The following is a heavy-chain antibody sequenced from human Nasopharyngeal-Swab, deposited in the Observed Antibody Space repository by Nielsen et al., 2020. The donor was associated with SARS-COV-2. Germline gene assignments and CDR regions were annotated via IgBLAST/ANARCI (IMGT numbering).Heavy chain of an antibody. J-gene: IGHJ4*02. V-gene: IGHV3-23*01. Sequence: GESLKISCAASGFTFSNYAMSWVRQAPGKGLEWVSAISGSGGSTYYADSVKGRFTISRDNSKNTLYLQMNSLRAEDTAVYYCAKSDSSSLAGDYWGQGTLVTVSS. D-gene: IGHD6-13*01. CDR2: ISGSGGST. CDR3: AKSDSSSLAGDY. CDR1: GFTFSNYA.